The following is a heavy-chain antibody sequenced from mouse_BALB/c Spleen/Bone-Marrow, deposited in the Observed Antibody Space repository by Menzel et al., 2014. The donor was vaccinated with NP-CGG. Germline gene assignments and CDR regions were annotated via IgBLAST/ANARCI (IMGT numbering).Heavy chain of an antibody. J-gene: IGHJ4*01. CDR3: ASRGDYSYAMDY. CDR2: IYPGDGDT. V-gene: IGHV1-80*01. D-gene: IGHD1-1*01. CDR1: GYSFSNYW. Sequence: QVQLQQSGAELVRPGSSVKISCKSSGYSFSNYWMNWMKQRPGQGLEWIGQIYPGDGDTNYNGKFKGKATLTADKSSSTACMQLSSLTSEDSAVYFCASRGDYSYAMDYWGQGTSVTASS.